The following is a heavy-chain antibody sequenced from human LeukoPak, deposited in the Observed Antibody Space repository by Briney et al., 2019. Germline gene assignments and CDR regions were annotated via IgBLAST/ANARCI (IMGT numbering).Heavy chain of an antibody. CDR2: INHSGST. Sequence: SETLSLTCAVYGGSFSGYYWSWIRQPPGKGLEWIGEINHSGSTNYNPSLKSRVTISVDTSKNQFSLKLSSVTAADTAVYYCARVRLRWADFDYWGQGTLVTVSS. CDR3: ARVRLRWADFDY. CDR1: GGSFSGYY. D-gene: IGHD4-23*01. V-gene: IGHV4-34*01. J-gene: IGHJ4*02.